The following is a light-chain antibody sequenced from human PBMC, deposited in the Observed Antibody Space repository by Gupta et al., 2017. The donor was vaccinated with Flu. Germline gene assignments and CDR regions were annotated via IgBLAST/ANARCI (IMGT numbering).Light chain of an antibody. CDR3: QQSYSTPYT. V-gene: IGKV1-39*01. J-gene: IGKJ2*01. CDR1: QSISSY. Sequence: PSFLSASVGDRVTITYRASQSISSYLNWYQQKPGKAPKLLIYAASSLQSGVPSRFSGSGSGTDFTLTISSLQPEDFATYYCQQSYSTPYTFGQGTKLEIK. CDR2: AAS.